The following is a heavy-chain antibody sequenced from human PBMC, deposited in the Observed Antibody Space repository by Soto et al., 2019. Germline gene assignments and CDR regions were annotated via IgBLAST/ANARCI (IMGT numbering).Heavy chain of an antibody. Sequence: EVQLVESGGGLVKPGGSLRLSCAASGFTFSSYSMNWVRQAPGKGLEWVSSISSSSSYIYYADSVKGRFTISSATATHSRYLQMNSLRAEDTAVYYCATDSSGYYSDAFDIWGQGTMVTVSS. V-gene: IGHV3-21*01. CDR1: GFTFSSYS. D-gene: IGHD3-22*01. CDR2: ISSSSSYI. CDR3: ATDSSGYYSDAFDI. J-gene: IGHJ3*02.